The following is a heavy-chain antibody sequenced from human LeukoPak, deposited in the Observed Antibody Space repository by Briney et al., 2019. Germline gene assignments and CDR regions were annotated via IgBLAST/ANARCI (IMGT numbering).Heavy chain of an antibody. CDR3: ARRAGAYSHPYDY. CDR2: IYSSGST. J-gene: IGHJ4*02. Sequence: SETLSLTCTVSGGSISSSSYYWGWIRQPPGKGLEWIGSIYSSGSTYYNPSLKSRITISVDTSKNQFSLKLSSVTAADTAVYYCARRAGAYSHPYDYWGQGTLVTVSS. V-gene: IGHV4-39*07. CDR1: GGSISSSSYY. D-gene: IGHD4/OR15-4a*01.